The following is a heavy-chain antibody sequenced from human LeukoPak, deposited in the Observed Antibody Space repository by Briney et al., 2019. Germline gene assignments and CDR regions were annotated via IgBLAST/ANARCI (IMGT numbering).Heavy chain of an antibody. D-gene: IGHD3-3*01. V-gene: IGHV4-38-2*02. J-gene: IGHJ6*04. CDR1: GYSISSGYY. CDR2: IYHDGST. Sequence: PSETLSLTCTVSGYSISSGYYWGWIRQPPGKGLEWIGNIYHDGSTYYNPSLKSRVTISVDTSKNQFSLRLSSVTAADTAVYYCARDQVGDFDVWGKGTTVTVSS. CDR3: ARDQVGDFDV.